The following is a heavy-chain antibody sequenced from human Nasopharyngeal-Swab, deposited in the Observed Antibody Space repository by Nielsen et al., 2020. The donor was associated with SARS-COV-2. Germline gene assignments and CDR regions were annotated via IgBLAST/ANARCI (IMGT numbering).Heavy chain of an antibody. V-gene: IGHV1-2*06. CDR1: GYTFIGYY. J-gene: IGHJ4*02. CDR2: FNPNSGGT. CDR3: TRDRGSGYFDS. Sequence: ASVKVSCKTSGYTFIGYYIHWVRQAPGQGLEWMGLFNPNSGGTNYAQELQGRVTMTGDTSISTAYMELSRVRSDDTAMYYCTRDRGSGYFDSWGQGTLVIVSS. D-gene: IGHD3-3*01.